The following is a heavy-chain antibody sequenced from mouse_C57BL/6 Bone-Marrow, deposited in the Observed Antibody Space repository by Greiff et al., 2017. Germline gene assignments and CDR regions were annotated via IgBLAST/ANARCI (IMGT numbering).Heavy chain of an antibody. Sequence: EVQLQQSGPELVKPGASVKIPCKASGYTFTDYNMDWVKQSHGKSLEWIGDINPNNGGTIYNQKFKGKATLTVDKSSSTAYMELRSLTSEDTAVYYCARWDYGNYGAWFAYWGQGTLVTVSA. J-gene: IGHJ3*01. V-gene: IGHV1-18*01. CDR3: ARWDYGNYGAWFAY. D-gene: IGHD2-1*01. CDR2: INPNNGGT. CDR1: GYTFTDYN.